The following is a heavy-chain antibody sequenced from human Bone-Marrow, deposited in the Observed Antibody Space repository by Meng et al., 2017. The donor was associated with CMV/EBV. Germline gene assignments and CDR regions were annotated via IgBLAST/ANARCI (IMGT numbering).Heavy chain of an antibody. V-gene: IGHV1-2*02. D-gene: IGHD6-19*01. CDR3: ARAGDIAVAGSFDY. J-gene: IGHJ4*02. CDR2: INPNSGGT. CDR1: RDTFSSYT. Sequence: ASVKVSCKASRDTFSSYTISWVRQAPGQGLEWMGWINPNSGGTNYAQKFQGRVTMTRDTSISTAYMELSRLRSDDTAVYYCARAGDIAVAGSFDYWGQGTLVTVSS.